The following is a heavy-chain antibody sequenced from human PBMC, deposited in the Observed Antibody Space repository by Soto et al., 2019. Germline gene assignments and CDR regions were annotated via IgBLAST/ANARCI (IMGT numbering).Heavy chain of an antibody. Sequence: SETLSLTCTVSGGSISSSSYYWGWIRQPPGKGLEWIGSIYYSGSTYYNPSLKSRVTISVDTSKNQFSLKLSSVTAADTAVYYCARLKRDCSGGSCNSNFDYWGQGTLVTVSS. CDR1: GGSISSSSYY. V-gene: IGHV4-39*01. CDR2: IYYSGST. J-gene: IGHJ4*02. D-gene: IGHD2-15*01. CDR3: ARLKRDCSGGSCNSNFDY.